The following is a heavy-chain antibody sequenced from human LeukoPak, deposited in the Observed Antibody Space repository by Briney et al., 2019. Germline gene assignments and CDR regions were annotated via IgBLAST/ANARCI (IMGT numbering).Heavy chain of an antibody. CDR2: MNSDGTTV. CDR3: ARGGDYYPDY. V-gene: IGHV3-74*01. J-gene: IGHJ4*02. CDR1: GFTFRTSL. D-gene: IGHD3-3*01. Sequence: GGSLRLSCAVSGFTFRTSLMHWVRQAPGGGLVWVSRMNSDGTTVNYADSVKGRFTMSRDNAKNTLYLQMNSLRAEDTAVYYCARGGDYYPDYWGQGTLATVSS.